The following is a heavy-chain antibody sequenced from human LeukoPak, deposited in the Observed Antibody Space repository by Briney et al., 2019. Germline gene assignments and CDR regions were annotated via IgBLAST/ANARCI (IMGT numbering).Heavy chain of an antibody. D-gene: IGHD5-12*01. V-gene: IGHV4-30-4*01. CDR1: GGSISSGDYY. CDR2: IYYSGST. CDR3: AIVRLATLWERDYYYYYGMDV. J-gene: IGHJ6*02. Sequence: SETLSLTCTVSGGSISSGDYYWSWIRQPPGKGLEWIGYIYYSGSTYYNPSLKSRVTISVDTSKNQFSLKLSSVTAADTAVYYSAIVRLATLWERDYYYYYGMDVWGQGTTVTVSS.